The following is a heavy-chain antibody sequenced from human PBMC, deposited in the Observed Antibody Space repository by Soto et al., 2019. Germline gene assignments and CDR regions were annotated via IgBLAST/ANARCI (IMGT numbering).Heavy chain of an antibody. CDR1: GFTFSSYA. D-gene: IGHD1-26*01. J-gene: IGHJ4*02. V-gene: IGHV3-23*01. Sequence: GGSLRLSCASSGFTFSSYAMSLVRQAPGKGLEWVSGISGSGGSTYYADSVKGRFTISRDNSKNTLYLQMNSPRAEDTAVYYCAKTGVGAADLYYLDYWGQGTLVTVSS. CDR2: ISGSGGST. CDR3: AKTGVGAADLYYLDY.